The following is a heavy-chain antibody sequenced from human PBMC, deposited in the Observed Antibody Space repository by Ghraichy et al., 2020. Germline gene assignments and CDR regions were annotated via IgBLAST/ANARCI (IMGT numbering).Heavy chain of an antibody. J-gene: IGHJ4*02. V-gene: IGHV4-34*01. CDR2: INHSGST. D-gene: IGHD5-24*01. Sequence: SQTLSLTCAVYGGSFSGYYWSWIRQPPGKGLEWIGEINHSGSTNYNPSLKSRVTISVDTSKNQFSLKLSSVTAADTAVYYCARRGETKRWLQHRTLDYWGQGTLVTVSS. CDR1: GGSFSGYY. CDR3: ARRGETKRWLQHRTLDY.